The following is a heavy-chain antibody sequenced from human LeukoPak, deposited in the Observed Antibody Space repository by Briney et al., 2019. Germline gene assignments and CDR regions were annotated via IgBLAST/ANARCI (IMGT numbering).Heavy chain of an antibody. CDR3: VRTISDGSGDY. CDR1: GGSISRYH. Sequence: SETLSLTCTVSGGSISRYHWSWIRQPPEKGLEWIGYIWYSGTTNYIPSLKSRVTMSVDTSKNHFSLRLSSVTAADTAIYYCVRTISDGSGDYWGQGILVTVSA. J-gene: IGHJ4*02. D-gene: IGHD3-10*01. CDR2: IWYSGTT. V-gene: IGHV4-59*01.